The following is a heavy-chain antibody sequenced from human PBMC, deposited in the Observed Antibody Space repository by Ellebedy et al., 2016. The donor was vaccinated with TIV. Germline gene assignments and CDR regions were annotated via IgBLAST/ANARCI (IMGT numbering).Heavy chain of an antibody. J-gene: IGHJ4*02. CDR3: ARLRGDGYNSYYFDY. CDR2: IYPGDSDT. V-gene: IGHV5-51*01. CDR1: GYRFTSYW. D-gene: IGHD5-24*01. Sequence: PGGSLRLSCKGSGYRFTSYWIGWVRQMPGKGLEWMGIIYPGDSDTKYSPSFQGQVTISADKSISTAYLQWSSLKASDTAMHYCARLRGDGYNSYYFDYWGQGTLVTVSS.